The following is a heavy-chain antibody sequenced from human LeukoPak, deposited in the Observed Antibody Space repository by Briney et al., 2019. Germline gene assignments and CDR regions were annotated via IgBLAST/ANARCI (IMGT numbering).Heavy chain of an antibody. J-gene: IGHJ4*02. V-gene: IGHV1-2*02. CDR3: ARDPLRFLEWPYYFDY. CDR1: GYTFTGYY. Sequence: ASVKVSCKASGYTFTGYYMHWVRQAPGQGLEWMGWINPNSGGTNYAQKFQGRVTMTRDTSISTAYMELRSLRSDDTAVYYCARDPLRFLEWPYYFDYWGQGTLVTVSS. D-gene: IGHD3-3*01. CDR2: INPNSGGT.